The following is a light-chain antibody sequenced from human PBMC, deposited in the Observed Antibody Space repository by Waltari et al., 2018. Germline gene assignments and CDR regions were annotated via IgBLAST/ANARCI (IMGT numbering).Light chain of an antibody. J-gene: IGKJ5*01. CDR1: QSVDSY. CDR2: DAS. CDR3: QQRSNWPPIT. V-gene: IGKV3-11*01. Sequence: EIVLTQSPATLSLSPGERATLSCRASQSVDSYLAWYQQKPGQAARLLIYDASNRATGIPARFSGSGSGTDFTLTISSREPEDFAVYYCQQRSNWPPITFGQGTRLEIK.